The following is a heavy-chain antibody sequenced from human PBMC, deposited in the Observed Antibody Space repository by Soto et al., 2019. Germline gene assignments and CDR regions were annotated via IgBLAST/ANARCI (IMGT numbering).Heavy chain of an antibody. Sequence: QVQLVESGGGVVQPGRSLRLSCAASGFSFSDYAMHWVRQAPGKGLEWVALISYDGSTIHYADSVKSRFTISRDNSKNTLFLQMNSTTEAETAVYQCRKDKTISDYCYYGMYLWGQGARVIVSS. CDR2: ISYDGSTI. J-gene: IGHJ6*02. CDR3: RKDKTISDYCYYGMYL. CDR1: GFSFSDYA. V-gene: IGHV3-30*18.